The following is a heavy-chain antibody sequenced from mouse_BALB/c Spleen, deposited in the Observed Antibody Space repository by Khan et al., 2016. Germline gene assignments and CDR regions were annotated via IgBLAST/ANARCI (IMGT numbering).Heavy chain of an antibody. CDR3: ATSPYDYVVGSAY. J-gene: IGHJ3*01. CDR2: IDPANGNT. CDR1: GFNIKDTY. Sequence: VQLQQSGAELVKPGASVKLSCTASGFNIKDTYMHWVKQRPEQGLEWIGRIDPANGNTKYDPKFQGKATITADTSSNTAYLQLSSLTYEDTAAYYWATSPYDYVVGSAYWGQGTLVTVSA. D-gene: IGHD2-4*01. V-gene: IGHV14-3*02.